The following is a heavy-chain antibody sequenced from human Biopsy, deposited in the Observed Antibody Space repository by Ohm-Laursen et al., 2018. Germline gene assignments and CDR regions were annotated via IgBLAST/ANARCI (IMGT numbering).Heavy chain of an antibody. J-gene: IGHJ6*02. CDR1: GGSISSDY. D-gene: IGHD2/OR15-2a*01. CDR2: IYYSGST. Sequence: SETLSLTCTVSGGSISSDYWSWIRQTPGKGLEWIGYIYYSGSTNYNPSLKSRVTISVDTSKDQFSLRLNSVTAADQAVYYCARATNSTGWPYYYFYCMDVWGQGTTVTVSS. CDR3: ARATNSTGWPYYYFYCMDV. V-gene: IGHV4-59*01.